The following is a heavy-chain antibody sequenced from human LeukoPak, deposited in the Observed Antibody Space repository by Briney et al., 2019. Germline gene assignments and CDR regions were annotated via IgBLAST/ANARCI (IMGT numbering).Heavy chain of an antibody. V-gene: IGHV3-23*01. Sequence: GGSLRHSCAASGFTFSTYAMTWVRQAPGKGLQWVSVISGRGDSTYFADSVKGRFTISRDNSKNTLYLQMNRLTAEDTAVYYCATDRAVTIDYYYYYMDVRGKGSTVTVSS. CDR1: GFTFSTYA. D-gene: IGHD2-15*01. CDR3: ATDRAVTIDYYYYYMDV. CDR2: ISGRGDST. J-gene: IGHJ6*03.